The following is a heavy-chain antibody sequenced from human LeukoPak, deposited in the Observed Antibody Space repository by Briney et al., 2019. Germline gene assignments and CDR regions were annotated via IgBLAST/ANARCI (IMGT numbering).Heavy chain of an antibody. J-gene: IGHJ4*02. Sequence: SETLSLTCGVSGGSITSTNYWTWVRQPPGKGLEWIGEVNLQGSTHYNPSLMGRVAISLDMSANHLCLQLTAVTAGDTAVYYCAREGGPYRPLDYSGQAALVTVSS. CDR3: AREGGPYRPLDY. CDR1: GGSITSTNY. V-gene: IGHV4-4*02. CDR2: VNLQGST.